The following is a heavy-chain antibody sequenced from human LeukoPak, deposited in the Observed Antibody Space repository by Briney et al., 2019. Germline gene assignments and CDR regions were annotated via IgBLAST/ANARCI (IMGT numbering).Heavy chain of an antibody. Sequence: SETLSLTCTVSGGSISSYYWSWIRQPPGKGLEWIGYIYYSGSTNYNPSLKSRVTISVDTSKNQFSLKLSSVTAAGTAVYYCARGISSSWYGGGAFDIWGQGTMVTVSS. CDR3: ARGISSSWYGGGAFDI. J-gene: IGHJ3*02. V-gene: IGHV4-59*01. D-gene: IGHD6-13*01. CDR2: IYYSGST. CDR1: GGSISSYY.